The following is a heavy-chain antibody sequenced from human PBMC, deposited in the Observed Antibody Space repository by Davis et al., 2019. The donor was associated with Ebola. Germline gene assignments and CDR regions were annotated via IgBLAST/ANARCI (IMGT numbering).Heavy chain of an antibody. CDR2: IIHSGNT. CDR3: ASGDKVTPVGKRGLRHLDGFDS. J-gene: IGHJ4*02. D-gene: IGHD6-13*01. V-gene: IGHV4-34*12. CDR1: GGSFTNYY. Sequence: PSETLSLTCGVYGGSFTNYYWTWIRQPPGRGLEWIGEIIHSGNTNYNPSLKSRITISVDMSKNQFSLKLTSVTAADTAVYYCASGDKVTPVGKRGLRHLDGFDSWGQGTLVTVSS.